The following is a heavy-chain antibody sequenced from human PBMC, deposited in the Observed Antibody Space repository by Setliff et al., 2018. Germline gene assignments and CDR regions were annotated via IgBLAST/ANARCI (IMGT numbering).Heavy chain of an antibody. CDR1: GGTFSSYA. J-gene: IGHJ6*02. V-gene: IGHV1-69*10. Sequence: SVKVSCKASGGTFSSYAISWVRQAPGQGLEWMGGIIPILGIANYAQKFQGRVTITADESTSTAYMGLSSLRSEDTAVYYCARGDSSGPFYYYYKGMDVWGQGTTVTVSS. CDR3: ARGDSSGPFYYYYKGMDV. CDR2: IIPILGIA. D-gene: IGHD6-19*01.